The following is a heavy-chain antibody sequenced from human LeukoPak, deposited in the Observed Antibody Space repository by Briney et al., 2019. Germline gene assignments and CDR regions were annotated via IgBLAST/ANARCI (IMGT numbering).Heavy chain of an antibody. CDR3: ARVWLASYYFDH. CDR1: GYSFTSYW. J-gene: IGHJ4*02. D-gene: IGHD6-19*01. Sequence: GESLKISCKGSGYSFTSYWIAWVRQMPGEGLEWMGIIYPGDSDTRYSPSFQGQVTISADKSISTAYLQWSSLKASDTAIYYCARVWLASYYFDHWGQGPLVTVSS. V-gene: IGHV5-51*01. CDR2: IYPGDSDT.